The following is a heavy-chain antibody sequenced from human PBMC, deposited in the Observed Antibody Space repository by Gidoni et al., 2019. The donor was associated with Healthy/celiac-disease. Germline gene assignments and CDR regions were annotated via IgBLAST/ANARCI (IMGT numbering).Heavy chain of an antibody. Sequence: EVQLVESGGGLVQPGGSLRLSCAASGFTFSSYSMNWVRQAPGKGLEWVSYISSSSSTIYYADSVKGRFTISRDNAKNSLYLQMNSLRDEDTAVYYCARYCSSTSCYGGNYGMDVWGQGTTVTVSS. J-gene: IGHJ6*02. CDR1: GFTFSSYS. CDR3: ARYCSSTSCYGGNYGMDV. D-gene: IGHD2-2*01. CDR2: ISSSSSTI. V-gene: IGHV3-48*02.